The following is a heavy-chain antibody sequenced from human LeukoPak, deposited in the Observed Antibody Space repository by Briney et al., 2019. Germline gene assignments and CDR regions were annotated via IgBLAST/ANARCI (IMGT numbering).Heavy chain of an antibody. CDR2: INRDGSEK. D-gene: IGHD1-7*01. Sequence: GGSLRLSCAASGFTFSSYWMTWVRQAPGKGLEWVANINRDGSEKYYVDSVKGRFTISRDNAKNSLYLQMNSLRAEDTAVYYCARGPKDWNYGWFDPWGQGTLVTVSS. CDR1: GFTFSSYW. CDR3: ARGPKDWNYGWFDP. J-gene: IGHJ5*02. V-gene: IGHV3-7*02.